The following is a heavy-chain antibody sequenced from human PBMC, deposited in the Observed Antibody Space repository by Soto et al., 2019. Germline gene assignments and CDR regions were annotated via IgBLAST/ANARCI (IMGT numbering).Heavy chain of an antibody. CDR2: VSGTGAKT. Sequence: EVQLLESGGGLVQPGGSLRLSCAASGFTFSDYAMSWVRQAPGKGVEWVSAVSGTGAKTDYADSVRGRFTISRDHSQITLYLQINSLRAEDTAVYFCAREGPHYVFCSGYPPWVDYWGQGTLVTVSS. D-gene: IGHD3-3*01. V-gene: IGHV3-23*01. CDR1: GFTFSDYA. CDR3: AREGPHYVFCSGYPPWVDY. J-gene: IGHJ4*02.